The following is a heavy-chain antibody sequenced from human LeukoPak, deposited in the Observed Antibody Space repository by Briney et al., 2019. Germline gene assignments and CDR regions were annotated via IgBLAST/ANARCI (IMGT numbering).Heavy chain of an antibody. V-gene: IGHV1-24*01. CDR3: ATDPKSAYYYDSSGYKFDY. D-gene: IGHD3-22*01. Sequence: ASVKVSCKVSGYTLTELSMHWVRQAPGKGLEWMGGFDPEDGETIYAQKFQGRVTMTEDTSTDTAYMELSSLRSEDTAVYYCATDPKSAYYYDSSGYKFDYWGQGTLVTVSS. CDR2: FDPEDGET. CDR1: GYTLTELS. J-gene: IGHJ4*02.